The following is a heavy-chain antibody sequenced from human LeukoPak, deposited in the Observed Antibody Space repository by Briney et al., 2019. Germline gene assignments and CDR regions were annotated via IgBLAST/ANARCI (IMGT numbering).Heavy chain of an antibody. V-gene: IGHV1-46*01. CDR2: INPSGGST. CDR3: ARDSYYDSSGYYGAHHFDY. Sequence: GASVKVSCKASGYTFTSYYMHWVRQAPGQGLEWMGIINPSGGSTSYAQKFQGRVTITADKSTSTAYMELSSLRSEDTAVYYCARDSYYDSSGYYGAHHFDYWGQGTLVTVSS. J-gene: IGHJ4*02. D-gene: IGHD3-22*01. CDR1: GYTFTSYY.